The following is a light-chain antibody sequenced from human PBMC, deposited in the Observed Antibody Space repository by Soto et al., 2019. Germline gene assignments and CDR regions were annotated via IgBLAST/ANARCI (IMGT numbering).Light chain of an antibody. V-gene: IGLV2-14*01. CDR1: SDDIGTYEY. Sequence: SVLTQPASVSGSPGQTITISFIGSSDDIGTYEYISWHQHHPGQAPQLMIYEVSNRPSGVSNRFSGSKSGNTASLTISGLQADDEGDYYCSSKTSSSSPFVFGTGTKVTVL. CDR3: SSKTSSSSPFV. CDR2: EVS. J-gene: IGLJ1*01.